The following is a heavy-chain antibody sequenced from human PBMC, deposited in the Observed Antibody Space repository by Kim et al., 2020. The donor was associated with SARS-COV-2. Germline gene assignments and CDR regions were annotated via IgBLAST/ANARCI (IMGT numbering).Heavy chain of an antibody. Sequence: GGSLRLSCAATGFTFNSHTMNWVRQAPGKGLEWVSCISSSSTYIHYRDSVKGRFTISRDNAKNSLYLQMDDVRAEDTAVYFCARMRSRTYYYFMDPWGQGTRVTVS. V-gene: IGHV3-21*06. CDR1: GFTFNSHT. CDR2: ISSSSTYI. D-gene: IGHD6-13*01. J-gene: IGHJ6*02. CDR3: ARMRSRTYYYFMDP.